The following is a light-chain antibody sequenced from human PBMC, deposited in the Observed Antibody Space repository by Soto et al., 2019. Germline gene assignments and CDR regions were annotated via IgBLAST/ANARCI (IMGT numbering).Light chain of an antibody. CDR2: DTS. J-gene: IGLJ3*02. CDR3: LLSYSGASWV. CDR1: TGAVTSGHY. V-gene: IGLV7-46*01. Sequence: QTVVTQEPSLTVSPGGTVTLTCGSSTGAVTSGHYPYWFQQKPGQAPRTLIYDTSNKHSWTPARFSGSLLGGKAALTLSGPQPEDEAEYYCLLSYSGASWVFAGGTKVTVL.